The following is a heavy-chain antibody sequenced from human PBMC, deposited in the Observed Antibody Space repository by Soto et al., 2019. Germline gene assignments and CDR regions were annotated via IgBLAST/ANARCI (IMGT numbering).Heavy chain of an antibody. D-gene: IGHD1-20*01. V-gene: IGHV3-33*01. Sequence: QVQLVESGGGVVQPGRSLRLSCAASGFTFSSYGMHWVRQAPGKGLEWVAVIWYDGSNKYYADSVKGQFTISRDNSKNTLYMQRNSLRAEDTAVYYCAREGLNRITGTQEMRDYYYGMDVWGQGTTVTVSS. CDR1: GFTFSSYG. CDR2: IWYDGSNK. CDR3: AREGLNRITGTQEMRDYYYGMDV. J-gene: IGHJ6*02.